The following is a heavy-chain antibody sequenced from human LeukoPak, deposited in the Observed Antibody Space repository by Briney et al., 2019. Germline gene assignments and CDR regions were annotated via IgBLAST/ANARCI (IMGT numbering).Heavy chain of an antibody. CDR1: GGSISSGGYY. Sequence: SETLSLTCTVSGGSISSGGYYWSWIRQHPGKGLEWIGYIYYSGSTNHNPSLESRVTISVDTSKNQFSLKLSSVTAADTAVYYCARVPPGRQWLVYFDYWGQGTLVTVSS. J-gene: IGHJ4*02. D-gene: IGHD6-19*01. CDR2: IYYSGST. CDR3: ARVPPGRQWLVYFDY. V-gene: IGHV4-61*08.